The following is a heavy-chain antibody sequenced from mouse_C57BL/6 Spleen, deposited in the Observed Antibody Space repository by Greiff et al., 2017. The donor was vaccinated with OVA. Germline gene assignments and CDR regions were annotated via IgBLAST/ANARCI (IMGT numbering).Heavy chain of an antibody. D-gene: IGHD1-1*01. Sequence: QVQLQQPGAELVRPGTSVKLSCKASGYTFTSYWMHWVKQRPGQGLEWIGVIDPSDSYTNYNQKFKGKATLTVDTSSSTAYMQLSSLTSEDSAVYYWARDTTVVERVFDYWGQGTTLTVSS. V-gene: IGHV1-59*01. J-gene: IGHJ2*01. CDR3: ARDTTVVERVFDY. CDR2: IDPSDSYT. CDR1: GYTFTSYW.